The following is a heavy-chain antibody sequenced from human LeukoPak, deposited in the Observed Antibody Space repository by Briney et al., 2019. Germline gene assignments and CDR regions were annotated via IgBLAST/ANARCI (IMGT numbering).Heavy chain of an antibody. Sequence: SETMSLACTVSGGSTSSDYWSWIRQPPGRGLEWIGYIYYSGSTNYNPSLKSRVTISVDTSRNQFSLKLSSVTAADTAVYYCARETYYYGSGSYSPDYWGQGTLVTVSS. J-gene: IGHJ4*02. CDR2: IYYSGST. V-gene: IGHV4-59*01. CDR1: GGSTSSDY. CDR3: ARETYYYGSGSYSPDY. D-gene: IGHD3-10*01.